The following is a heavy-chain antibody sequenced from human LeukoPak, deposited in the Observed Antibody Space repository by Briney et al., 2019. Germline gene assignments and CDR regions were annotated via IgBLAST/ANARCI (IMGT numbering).Heavy chain of an antibody. D-gene: IGHD2-15*01. CDR2: ISAYNGNT. Sequence: ASVKVSCKASGYTFTSYGISWVRQAPGQGLEWMGWISAYNGNTNYAQKLQGRVTMTTDTSTSTAYMELRSLRSDDTAVYYCARDYCSGGSCHLGAFDFWGQGTMVTVSS. V-gene: IGHV1-18*01. J-gene: IGHJ3*01. CDR1: GYTFTSYG. CDR3: ARDYCSGGSCHLGAFDF.